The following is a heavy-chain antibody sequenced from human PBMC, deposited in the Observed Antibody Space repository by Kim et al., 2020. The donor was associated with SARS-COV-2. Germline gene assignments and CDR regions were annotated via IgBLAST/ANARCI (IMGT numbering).Heavy chain of an antibody. CDR2: ISYDGSNK. CDR3: AKEAVTKAGLWAYYYYY. J-gene: IGHJ6*03. CDR1: GFTFSSYG. Sequence: GGSLRLSCADSGFTFSSYGMHWVRQAPGKGLEWVAVISYDGSNKYYADSVKGRFTISRDNSKNTLYLQMNSLRAEDTAVYYCAKEAVTKAGLWAYYYYY. D-gene: IGHD4-4*01. V-gene: IGHV3-30*18.